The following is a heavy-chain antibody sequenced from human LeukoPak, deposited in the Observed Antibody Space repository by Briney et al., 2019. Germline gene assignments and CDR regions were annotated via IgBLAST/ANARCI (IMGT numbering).Heavy chain of an antibody. CDR3: IADTPPWSPYGFDY. CDR1: GFTFNSAW. D-gene: IGHD1-1*01. CDR2: VKSRADGGTT. Sequence: PGGSLRLSCAASGFTFNSAWMHWVRQAPGKGLEWVGRVKSRADGGTTDYAAPVKGRFIISREDSKDLLYLQMNSLETEDTAVYYRIADTPPWSPYGFDYWGQGTLVTVSA. J-gene: IGHJ4*02. V-gene: IGHV3-15*07.